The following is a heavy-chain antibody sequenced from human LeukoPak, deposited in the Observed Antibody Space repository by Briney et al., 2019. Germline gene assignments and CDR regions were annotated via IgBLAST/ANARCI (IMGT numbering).Heavy chain of an antibody. V-gene: IGHV3-7*01. CDR3: ARETDSTLFDY. CDR2: INQDGSEK. CDR1: EFGFRTYW. D-gene: IGHD2-2*01. J-gene: IGHJ4*02. Sequence: PGGSLRFSCGASEFGFRTYWMSWVRQAPGKELEWLANINQDGSEKEYVDSVKGRFTISRDNAKNSLYLQMNSLRAEDTAVYYCARETDSTLFDYWGQGTLVTVSS.